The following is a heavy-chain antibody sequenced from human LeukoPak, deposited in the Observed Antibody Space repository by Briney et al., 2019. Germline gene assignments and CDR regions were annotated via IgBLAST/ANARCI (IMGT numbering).Heavy chain of an antibody. V-gene: IGHV1-2*02. CDR1: GYTFTGYY. J-gene: IGHJ5*02. CDR2: INPNSGGT. D-gene: IGHD1-26*01. Sequence: ASVKVSCKASGYTFTGYYMHWVRQAPGHGLEWMGWINPNSGGTNYAQKFQGRVTMTRDTSISTAYMELSRLRSDDTAVYYCAREETGIVGATTSWFDPWGQGTLVTVSS. CDR3: AREETGIVGATTSWFDP.